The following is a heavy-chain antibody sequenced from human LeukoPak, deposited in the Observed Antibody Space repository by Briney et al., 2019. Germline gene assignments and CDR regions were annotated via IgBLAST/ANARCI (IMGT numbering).Heavy chain of an antibody. V-gene: IGHV1-8*01. J-gene: IGHJ5*02. CDR3: ARTPMVRGVPRDWFDP. Sequence: ASVKVSCKASGYTFTSYEINWVRQATGQGLEWMGIINPSGGSTSYAQKFQGRVTMTRNTSISTAYMELSRLKASDTAMYYCARTPMVRGVPRDWFDPWGQGTLVTVSS. D-gene: IGHD3-10*01. CDR2: INPSGGST. CDR1: GYTFTSYE.